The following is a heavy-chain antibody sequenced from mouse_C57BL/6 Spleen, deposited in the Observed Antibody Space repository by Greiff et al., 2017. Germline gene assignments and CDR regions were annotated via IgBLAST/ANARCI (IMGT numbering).Heavy chain of an antibody. CDR1: GYTFTSYW. CDR2: IHPNSGST. D-gene: IGHD1-1*01. Sequence: QVQLQQPGAELVKPGASVTLSCKASGYTFTSYWMHWVKQRPGPGLEWIGMIHPNSGSTNSNEKLKSKATLTVDKSSSTAYMQLSSLTSEDSAVYYCAYGSNWFAYWGQGTLGTVSA. CDR3: AYGSNWFAY. J-gene: IGHJ3*01. V-gene: IGHV1-64*01.